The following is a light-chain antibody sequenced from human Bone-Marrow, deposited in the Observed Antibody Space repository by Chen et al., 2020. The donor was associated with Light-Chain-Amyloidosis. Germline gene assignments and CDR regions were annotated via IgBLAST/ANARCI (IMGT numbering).Light chain of an antibody. CDR3: QVWERSRDRPV. CDR1: NIGSTS. CDR2: ADS. V-gene: IGLV3-21*02. Sequence: SYVLTQPSSVSVAPGQTATIACGGNNIGSTSVHWYQQTPGQAPLLVVYADSDRPSGIPERLSGSNSGNTGTLTISRVEAGDEADNYCQVWERSRDRPVFGGGTKLHVL. J-gene: IGLJ3*02.